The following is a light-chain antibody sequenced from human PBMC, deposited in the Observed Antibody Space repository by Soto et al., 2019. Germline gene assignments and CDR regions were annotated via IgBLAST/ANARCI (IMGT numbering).Light chain of an antibody. Sequence: IQMTQSPSSLSASVGDRVTITCRASQGIRNDLGWYQQKPGRAPKLLISAASTLQSGVPARFSGSGSGTDFTLSITSLQPEDFVTYYCQQLNTYPVTFGGGTKVDIK. CDR1: QGIRND. CDR2: AAS. V-gene: IGKV1-17*01. CDR3: QQLNTYPVT. J-gene: IGKJ4*01.